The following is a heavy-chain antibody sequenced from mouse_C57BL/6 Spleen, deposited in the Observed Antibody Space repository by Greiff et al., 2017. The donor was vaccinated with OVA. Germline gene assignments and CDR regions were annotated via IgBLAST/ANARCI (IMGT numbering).Heavy chain of an antibody. D-gene: IGHD2-4*01. Sequence: QVQLQQPGAELVMPGASVKLSCKASGYTFTSYWMHWVKQRPGQGLEWIGEIDPSDSYTNYNQKFKGKSTLTVDKSSSTAYMQLSSLTSEDSAVYYCARRGVYYDYHWYVDVWGTGTTVTVSS. CDR1: GYTFTSYW. CDR3: ARRGVYYDYHWYVDV. CDR2: IDPSDSYT. V-gene: IGHV1-69*01. J-gene: IGHJ1*03.